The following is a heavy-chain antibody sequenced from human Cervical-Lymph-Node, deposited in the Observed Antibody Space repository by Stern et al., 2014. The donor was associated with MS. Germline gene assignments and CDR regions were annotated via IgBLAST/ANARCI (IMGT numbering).Heavy chain of an antibody. CDR1: GDSITRGFYY. D-gene: IGHD6-19*01. Sequence: QVQLQESGPRQVKSSETLSLTCTVSGDSITRGFYYWGWIRQTPGKGLQWIGNFHYTGSTYSNPSLRRRVTISADTSRNQFPRRLGFVTAADTAVYYCARRDGSGSYYFDFWGQGTLVTVSS. V-gene: IGHV4-39*01. CDR3: ARRDGSGSYYFDF. CDR2: FHYTGST. J-gene: IGHJ4*02.